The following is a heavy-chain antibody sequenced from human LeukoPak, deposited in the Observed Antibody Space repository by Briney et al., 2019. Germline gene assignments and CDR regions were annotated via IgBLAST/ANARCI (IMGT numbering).Heavy chain of an antibody. CDR1: ACSISHYY. CDR3: ARLLVVVAATKGEYFDY. CDR2: IYTSGSA. D-gene: IGHD2-15*01. J-gene: IGHJ4*02. Sequence: SDTLSLTFTFSACSISHYYCSWIRQPAGKGLEWIGRIYTSGSANYNPSLKSRVTISVDTSKNQFSLKLSSVTAADTAVYYCARLLVVVAATKGEYFDYWGQGTLVTVSS. V-gene: IGHV4-4*07.